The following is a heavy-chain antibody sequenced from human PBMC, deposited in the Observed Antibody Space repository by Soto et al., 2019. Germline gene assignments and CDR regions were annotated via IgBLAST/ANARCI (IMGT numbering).Heavy chain of an antibody. CDR2: SSPRGDTI. V-gene: IGHV3-48*02. CDR3: AKGHHTNVGWPYYFES. CDR1: GFSLANYP. Sequence: PGGSLRLSCVASGFSLANYPMNWVRQTPGKGLEWISYSSPRGDTIYYADSVEGRFTISRDNARNSLSLHMSSLRDEDSALYYCAKGHHTNVGWPYYFESWGQGVPVTVLL. D-gene: IGHD6-19*01. J-gene: IGHJ4*02.